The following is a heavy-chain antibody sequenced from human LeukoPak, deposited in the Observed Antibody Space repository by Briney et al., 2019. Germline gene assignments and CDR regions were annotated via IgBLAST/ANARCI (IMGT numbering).Heavy chain of an antibody. J-gene: IGHJ4*02. D-gene: IGHD2-21*01. CDR1: GFTFSSYW. V-gene: IGHV3-74*01. CDR3: ARDLFGAYCGGTCPSPDY. Sequence: GGSLRLSCAASGFTFSSYWMFWVRQAPGKGLVWVSRVDSDGTSTNYADSVKGRFTVSRDNAKNTLYLQMNSLRVEDTAVYYCARDLFGAYCGGTCPSPDYWGQGTLVSVSS. CDR2: VDSDGTST.